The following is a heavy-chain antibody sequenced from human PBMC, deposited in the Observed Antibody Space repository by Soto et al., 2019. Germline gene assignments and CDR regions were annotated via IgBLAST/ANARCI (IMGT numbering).Heavy chain of an antibody. Sequence: PSETLSLTCAVYGGSFSGYYWSWIRQPPGKGLEWIGEINHSGSTNYNPSLKSRVTISVDTSKNQFSLKLSSVTAADTAVYYCARGSMYDYIWGSYRFFDYWGQGT. CDR3: ARGSMYDYIWGSYRFFDY. J-gene: IGHJ4*02. V-gene: IGHV4-34*01. CDR2: INHSGST. CDR1: GGSFSGYY. D-gene: IGHD3-16*02.